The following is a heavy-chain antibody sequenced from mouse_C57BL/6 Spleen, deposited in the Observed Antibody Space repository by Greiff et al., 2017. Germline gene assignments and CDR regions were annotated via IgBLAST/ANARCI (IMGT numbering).Heavy chain of an antibody. D-gene: IGHD2-4*01. CDR3: VRVQGGYDYDWFAY. CDR2: IRSKSNNYAT. V-gene: IGHV10-1*01. Sequence: EVQVVESGGGLVQPKGSLKLSCAASGFSFNTYAMNWVRQAPGKGLEWVARIRSKSNNYATYYADSVKDRFTISRDDSESMLYLQMNNLKTEDTAMYYCVRVQGGYDYDWFAYWGQGTLVTVSA. CDR1: GFSFNTYA. J-gene: IGHJ3*01.